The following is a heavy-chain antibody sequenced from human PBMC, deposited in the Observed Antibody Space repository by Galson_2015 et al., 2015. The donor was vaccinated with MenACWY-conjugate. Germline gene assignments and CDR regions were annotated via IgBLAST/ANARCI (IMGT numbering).Heavy chain of an antibody. CDR1: GLTFSNYW. CDR3: ARDLGWLQFDY. Sequence: RLSCAASGLTFSNYWMSWVRQAPGKGLEWVANIKEDGSNKYYVDSVKGRFTISRDNAKNSLYLQMNSLRAEDTAVYYCARDLGWLQFDYWGQGTLVTVSS. V-gene: IGHV3-7*03. J-gene: IGHJ4*02. CDR2: IKEDGSNK. D-gene: IGHD5-24*01.